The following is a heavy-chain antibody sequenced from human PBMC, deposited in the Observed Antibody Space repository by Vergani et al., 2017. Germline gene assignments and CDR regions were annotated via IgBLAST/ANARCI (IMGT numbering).Heavy chain of an antibody. CDR3: ARGLTYYDSGWYSPGWFDP. Sequence: QLQLKESGPGLVKPSETLSLTCDVSGGSVTSTSYHWAWIRLPPGKGLEWIGSLYNPGKTYYNSSLESRLSLSVDTSTNQFFMRLNSVTAADTAVYYCARGLTYYDSGWYSPGWFDPWGQGITAIVSS. J-gene: IGHJ5*02. CDR2: LYNPGKT. V-gene: IGHV4-39*01. D-gene: IGHD6-19*01. CDR1: GGSVTSTSYH.